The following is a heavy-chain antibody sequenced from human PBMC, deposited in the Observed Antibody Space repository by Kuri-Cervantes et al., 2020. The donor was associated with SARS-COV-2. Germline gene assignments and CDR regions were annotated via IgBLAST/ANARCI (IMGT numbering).Heavy chain of an antibody. CDR2: IIPIFGTA. J-gene: IGHJ6*03. CDR1: GGTFSSYA. Sequence: SVKVSCKASGGTFSSYAISWVRQAPGQGLEWMGGIIPIFGTANYAQKFQGRVTITADESTSTAYMELSSLRSEDTAVYYCARRIAVAGTYYYYYMDVWGKGTTVTVS. V-gene: IGHV1-69*13. D-gene: IGHD6-19*01. CDR3: ARRIAVAGTYYYYYMDV.